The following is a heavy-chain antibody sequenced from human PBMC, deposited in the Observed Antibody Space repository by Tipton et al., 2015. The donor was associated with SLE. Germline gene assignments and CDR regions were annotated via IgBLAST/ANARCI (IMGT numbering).Heavy chain of an antibody. CDR3: ARSREGYNYYYGMDV. D-gene: IGHD5-24*01. J-gene: IGHJ6*02. V-gene: IGHV4-59*12. Sequence: TLSLTCIASGGSISSYHWSWIRQPPGKGLEWIGYIYYSGSTNYNPSLKSRVTISVDTSKNQFSLKLSSVTAADTAVYYCARSREGYNYYYGMDVWGQGTTVTVSS. CDR1: GGSISSYH. CDR2: IYYSGST.